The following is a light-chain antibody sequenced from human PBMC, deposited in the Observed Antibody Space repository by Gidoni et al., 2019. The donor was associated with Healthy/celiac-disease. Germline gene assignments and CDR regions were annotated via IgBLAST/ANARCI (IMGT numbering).Light chain of an antibody. Sequence: VLTQSPGTLSLSPGERATLSCKASQSVSSSYLAWYQQKPGQAPRLLIYGASSRATSIPDRISGSGSGTDFTLTISRLEAEDFAVYYCQQYGSSPGSFGQGTKLEIK. CDR1: QSVSSSY. V-gene: IGKV3-20*01. J-gene: IGKJ2*03. CDR2: GAS. CDR3: QQYGSSPGS.